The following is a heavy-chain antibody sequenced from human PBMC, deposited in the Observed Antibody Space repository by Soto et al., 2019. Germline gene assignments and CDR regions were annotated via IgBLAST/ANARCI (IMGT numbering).Heavy chain of an antibody. CDR2: VYATGTT. V-gene: IGHV4-4*07. CDR3: VRDGSKSLRDWFDP. J-gene: IGHJ5*02. Sequence: SETLSLTCNVSGGSISKFYWAWIRKTAGNGLEWMGRVYATGTTDYNPSLRSRVAMSVDISKKTFSLRLRSVTGADSGVYYCVRDGSKSLRDWFDPWGQGILVTVSS. CDR1: GGSISKFY.